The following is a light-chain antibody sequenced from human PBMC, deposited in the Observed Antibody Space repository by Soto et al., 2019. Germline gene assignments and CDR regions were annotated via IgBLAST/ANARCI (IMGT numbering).Light chain of an antibody. J-gene: IGLJ3*02. Sequence: QSALTQPPSASGSPGQSVAISCTGTSSDVGAYNSVSWYQQHPGKAPKLMIYEVSKRPSGVPDRFSGSKSANTASLTVSGLQAEDEADYYCSSYAGSYTWVFGGGTQLTVL. V-gene: IGLV2-8*01. CDR1: SSDVGAYNS. CDR2: EVS. CDR3: SSYAGSYTWV.